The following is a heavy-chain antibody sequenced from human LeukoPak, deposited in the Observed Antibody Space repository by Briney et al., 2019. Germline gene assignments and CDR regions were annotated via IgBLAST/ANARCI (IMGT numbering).Heavy chain of an antibody. J-gene: IGHJ6*03. Sequence: GGSLRLSCAASGFTFSSYSMNWVRQAPGKGLEWVSSISSSSSYIYYADSVKGRFTISRDNAKNSLYLQMNSLRAEDTAVYYCARVYSSSWYSGYFYMDVWGKGTTVTVSS. CDR3: ARVYSSSWYSGYFYMDV. V-gene: IGHV3-21*01. CDR2: ISSSSSYI. CDR1: GFTFSSYS. D-gene: IGHD6-13*01.